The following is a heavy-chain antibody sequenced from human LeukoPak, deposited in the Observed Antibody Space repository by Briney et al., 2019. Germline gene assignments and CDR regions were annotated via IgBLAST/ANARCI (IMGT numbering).Heavy chain of an antibody. J-gene: IGHJ4*02. D-gene: IGHD1-26*01. V-gene: IGHV4-4*02. Sequence: SETLSLTCAVSGGSISSSNWWSWVRQPPGKGLEWIGEIYESGSTDYNPSLKSRVTISVDKSKNQFSLKLSSVTAADTAVYYCARLIVGAKPGFRDYWGQGTLVTVSS. CDR3: ARLIVGAKPGFRDY. CDR2: IYESGST. CDR1: GGSISSSNW.